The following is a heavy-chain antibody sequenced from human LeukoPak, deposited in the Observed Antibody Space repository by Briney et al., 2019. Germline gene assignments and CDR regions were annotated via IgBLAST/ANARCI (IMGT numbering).Heavy chain of an antibody. V-gene: IGHV3-30*04. J-gene: IGHJ4*02. Sequence: GGSLRLSCAASGFTFSNYAMHWVRQAPGRGLEWVAAISYDGNNKYYADSVKGRFTISRDNSKNTLYLQMNSLRAEDTAVYYCAIRFMVIDYWGQGTLVTVSS. CDR1: GFTFSNYA. D-gene: IGHD4/OR15-4a*01. CDR2: ISYDGNNK. CDR3: AIRFMVIDY.